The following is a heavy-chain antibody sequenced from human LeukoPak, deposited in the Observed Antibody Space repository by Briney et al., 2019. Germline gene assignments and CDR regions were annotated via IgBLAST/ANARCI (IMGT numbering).Heavy chain of an antibody. Sequence: ASVKVSCKASGYTFTGYYMHWVRQAPGQGLEWMGWINPNSGGTNYAQKFQGRVTMTRDTSISTAYMELSRLRSDDTAVYYCARDERISSGYHFDYWGQGTLVTVSS. CDR2: INPNSGGT. CDR1: GYTFTGYY. J-gene: IGHJ4*02. D-gene: IGHD6-19*01. V-gene: IGHV1-2*02. CDR3: ARDERISSGYHFDY.